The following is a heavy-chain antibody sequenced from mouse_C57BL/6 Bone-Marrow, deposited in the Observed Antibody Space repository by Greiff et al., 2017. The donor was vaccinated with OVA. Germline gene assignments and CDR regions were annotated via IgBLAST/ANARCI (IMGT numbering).Heavy chain of an antibody. Sequence: EVHLVESGPELVKPGASVKISCKASGYSFTDYNMNWVKQSNGKSLEWIGVINPNYGTTSYNQKFKGKATLTVDQSSSTAYMQLNSLTSEDSAVYYCARWGRDGYYWYFDVWGTGTTVTVSS. D-gene: IGHD2-3*01. CDR3: ARWGRDGYYWYFDV. V-gene: IGHV1-39*01. J-gene: IGHJ1*03. CDR2: INPNYGTT. CDR1: GYSFTDYN.